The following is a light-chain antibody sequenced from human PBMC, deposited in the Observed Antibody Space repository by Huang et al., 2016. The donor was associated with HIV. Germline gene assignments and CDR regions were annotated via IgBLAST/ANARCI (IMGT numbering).Light chain of an antibody. CDR1: QGIGNY. Sequence: DIQMTQSPSSLSASVGDRVTITCRASQGIGNYSAWFQQKPGKAPKSLIYGASRLQSGVPSKFSGSASGTDFILTISSLQPEDFAIYYCQQYNSFPLTFGGGTKVEIK. CDR2: GAS. J-gene: IGKJ4*01. CDR3: QQYNSFPLT. V-gene: IGKV1-16*02.